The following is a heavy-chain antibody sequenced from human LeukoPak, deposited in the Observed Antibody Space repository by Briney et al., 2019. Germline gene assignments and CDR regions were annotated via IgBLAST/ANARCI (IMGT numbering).Heavy chain of an antibody. CDR1: GYTFTSYY. CDR2: INPSGGST. D-gene: IGHD2/OR15-2a*01. J-gene: IGHJ5*02. V-gene: IGHV1-46*01. CDR3: ARGPLPLSSRNWFDP. Sequence: GASVKVSCKASGYTFTSYYMHWVRQAPGQGLEWMGIINPSGGSTSYAQKFQGRVTMTRDMSTSTVYVELSSLRSEDTAVYYCARGPLPLSSRNWFDPWGQGTLVTVSS.